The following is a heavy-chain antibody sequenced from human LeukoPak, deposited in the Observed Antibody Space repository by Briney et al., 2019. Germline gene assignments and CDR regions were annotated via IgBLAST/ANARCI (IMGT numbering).Heavy chain of an antibody. CDR2: ISHTEGT. J-gene: IGHJ4*02. D-gene: IGHD3-9*01. V-gene: IGHV4-34*01. Sequence: PSETLSLTCGVFGVSINDYYWSWIRQSPGKGLEWIGEISHTEGTRYNPSLESRVTMSVGTSENQLSLKLIFVTAADTAVYYCARIRCGHSPSVCYNHWGLGTLVTVSS. CDR1: GVSINDYY. CDR3: ARIRCGHSPSVCYNH.